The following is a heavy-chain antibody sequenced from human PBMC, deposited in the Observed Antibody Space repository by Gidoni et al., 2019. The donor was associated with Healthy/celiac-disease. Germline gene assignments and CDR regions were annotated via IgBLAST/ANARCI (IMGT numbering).Heavy chain of an antibody. CDR2: INAGNGNT. V-gene: IGHV1-3*01. CDR3: ARVPYDSPEGPFPFDY. Sequence: QAPGQRLEWMGWINAGNGNTKYSQKFQGRVTITRDTSASTAYMELSSLRSEDTAVYYCARVPYDSPEGPFPFDYWGQGTLVTVSS. D-gene: IGHD3-22*01. J-gene: IGHJ4*02.